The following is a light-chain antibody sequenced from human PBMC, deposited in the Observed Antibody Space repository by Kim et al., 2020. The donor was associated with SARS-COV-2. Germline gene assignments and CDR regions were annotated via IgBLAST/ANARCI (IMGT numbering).Light chain of an antibody. CDR2: QDS. V-gene: IGLV3-1*01. CDR3: QAWDSSTEAWV. J-gene: IGLJ3*02. CDR1: KLGDKY. Sequence: PGQTASITCSGDKLGDKYACWYQQKPGQSPVLVIYQDSKRPSGIPERFSGSNSGNTATLTISGTQAMDEADYYCQAWDSSTEAWVFGGGTQLTVL.